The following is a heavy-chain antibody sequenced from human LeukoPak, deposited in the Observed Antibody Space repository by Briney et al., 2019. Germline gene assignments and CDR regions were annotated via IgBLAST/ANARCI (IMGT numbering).Heavy chain of an antibody. Sequence: GESLKISCKGSGYSFTSYWIGWVRQMPGKGLEWMGIIYPGDSDTRYSPSFQGQVTISADKSISTAYLQWSSLKASDTAMHYWARRARYCSSTSCYGKFWFDPWGQGTLVTVSS. CDR3: ARRARYCSSTSCYGKFWFDP. D-gene: IGHD2-2*01. CDR1: GYSFTSYW. V-gene: IGHV5-51*01. CDR2: IYPGDSDT. J-gene: IGHJ5*02.